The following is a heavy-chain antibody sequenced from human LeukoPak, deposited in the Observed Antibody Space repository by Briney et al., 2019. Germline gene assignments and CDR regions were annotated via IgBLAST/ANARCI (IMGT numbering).Heavy chain of an antibody. CDR1: GFTFSRYW. Sequence: GGSLRLSCAASGFTFSRYWMNWVRQAPGKGLERVASIKEDGSEKSYVDSVKGRFTISRDNAKNSLYLQMNSLRAEDTAVYYCVSCGTTTCIIRFDHWGQGTLVTVSS. J-gene: IGHJ4*02. D-gene: IGHD2-2*01. CDR2: IKEDGSEK. V-gene: IGHV3-7*01. CDR3: VSCGTTTCIIRFDH.